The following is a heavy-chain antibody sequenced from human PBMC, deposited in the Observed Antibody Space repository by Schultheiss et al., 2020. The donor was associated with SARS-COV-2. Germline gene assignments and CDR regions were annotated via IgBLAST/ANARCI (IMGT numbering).Heavy chain of an antibody. J-gene: IGHJ4*02. CDR2: ISYDGSNK. V-gene: IGHV3-30*07. D-gene: IGHD3-22*01. Sequence: GESLKISCAASGFTFSSYAMHWVRQAPGKGLEWVAVISYDGSNKYYADSVKGRFTISRDNSKNTLYLQMNSLRAEDTAVYYCAKGHDSSAYYHLQNFDYWGQGTLVTVSS. CDR3: AKGHDSSAYYHLQNFDY. CDR1: GFTFSSYA.